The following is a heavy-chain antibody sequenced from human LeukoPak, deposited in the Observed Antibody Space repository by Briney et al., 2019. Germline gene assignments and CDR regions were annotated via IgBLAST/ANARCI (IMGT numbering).Heavy chain of an antibody. D-gene: IGHD2-15*01. J-gene: IGHJ3*02. V-gene: IGHV3-48*04. Sequence: GGSLRLSCAASGFTFSSYSMNWVRQAPGKGLEWLSYISSTGSTKYYADSVKGRFTISRDNAKNSLYLQMNSLRAEDTAVYYCARIFSGGPTGHAFDIWGQGTMVTVSS. CDR3: ARIFSGGPTGHAFDI. CDR2: ISSTGSTK. CDR1: GFTFSSYS.